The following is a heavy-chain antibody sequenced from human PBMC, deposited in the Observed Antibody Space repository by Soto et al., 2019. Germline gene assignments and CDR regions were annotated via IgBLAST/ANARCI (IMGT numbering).Heavy chain of an antibody. J-gene: IGHJ5*02. V-gene: IGHV4-59*01. CDR2: IYYIGST. D-gene: IGHD2-2*01. CDR3: ARGLRRQLLNWFDP. Sequence: SETLSLSCTVSVGSISSYYWSWIRQPPGKGLEWIGYIYYIGSTNYNPSLKSRVTISVDTSKNQFSLKLSSVTAADTAVYYCARGLRRQLLNWFDPWGQGTLVTVSS. CDR1: VGSISSYY.